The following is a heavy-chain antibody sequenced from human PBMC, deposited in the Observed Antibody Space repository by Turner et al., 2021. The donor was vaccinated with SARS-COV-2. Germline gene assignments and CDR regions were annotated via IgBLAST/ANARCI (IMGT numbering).Heavy chain of an antibody. CDR3: ARAHYPGSLFRFDP. V-gene: IGHV4-59*01. Sequence: QVQLQESGQGLVKPSETLSLICSVSGGFISGDYWSWIRQPPGKGLEWIGNIHYSVSTNYNPSLKSRVTVSVDTSKNQFSLKLSSVTAADTAVYYCARAHYPGSLFRFDPWGQGTLVTVSS. CDR2: IHYSVST. CDR1: GGFISGDY. J-gene: IGHJ5*02. D-gene: IGHD2-21*01.